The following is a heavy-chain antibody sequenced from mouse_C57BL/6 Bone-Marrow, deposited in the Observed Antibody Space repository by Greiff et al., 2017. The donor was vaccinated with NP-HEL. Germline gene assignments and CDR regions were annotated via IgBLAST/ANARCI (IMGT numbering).Heavy chain of an antibody. CDR3: TTRITTVVDY. D-gene: IGHD1-1*01. CDR1: GFNIKDDY. CDR2: IDPENGDT. J-gene: IGHJ2*01. Sequence: VQLKESGAELVRPGASVKLSCTASGFNIKDDYMHWVKQRPEQGLEWIGWIDPENGDTEYASKFQGKATITADTSSNTAYLQLSSLTSEDTAVYYCTTRITTVVDYWGQGTTLTVSS. V-gene: IGHV14-4*01.